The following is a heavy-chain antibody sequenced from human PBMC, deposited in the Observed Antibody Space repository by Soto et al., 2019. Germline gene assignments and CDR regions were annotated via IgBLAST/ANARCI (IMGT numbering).Heavy chain of an antibody. CDR3: ARERSCSGNSCYKFRFVP. V-gene: IGHV3-11*01. D-gene: IGHD5-12*01. CDR2: ISNSGNTK. J-gene: IGHJ5*02. Sequence: QVQLVESGGDVVQPGGSLRLSCAASGFTFSASYMTWIRQAPGRGLEWVSYISNSGNTKEYADSVRGRFTISRDNAKNSVHLQMDSLRAEDTAVYYCARERSCSGNSCYKFRFVPWGQGTRVIVSS. CDR1: GFTFSASY.